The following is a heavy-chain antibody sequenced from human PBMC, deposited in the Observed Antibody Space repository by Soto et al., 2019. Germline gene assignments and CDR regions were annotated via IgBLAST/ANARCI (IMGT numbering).Heavy chain of an antibody. CDR1: GYIFTDYY. CDR3: ARDQGNSSSWPIDG. D-gene: IGHD6-13*01. Sequence: GASVKVSCKTSGYIFTDYYIHWVRQAPGQGLEWMGYINPKTGGTTYAQKFQGWVTMTRDTSVSTAYIDLSSLKFNDTAVYYCARDQGNSSSWPIDGWGQGTVVTGSS. CDR2: INPKTGGT. V-gene: IGHV1-2*04. J-gene: IGHJ4*02.